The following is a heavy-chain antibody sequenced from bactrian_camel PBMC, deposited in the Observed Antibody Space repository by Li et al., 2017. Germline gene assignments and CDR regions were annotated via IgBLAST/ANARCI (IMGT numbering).Heavy chain of an antibody. J-gene: IGHJ4*01. CDR1: GLSVSDFS. CDR2: INGGGRKT. CDR3: AAGVGHRQCGLGDAALSSERFIY. D-gene: IGHD1*01. V-gene: IGHV3S6*01. Sequence: HVQLVESGGGSVQTGGSLRLSCAPSGLSVSDFSMAWFRQSPGKDREGVAAINGGGRKTFYADSAKDRFAISQDYEKKTFDLQMNDLRPEDTGMYYCAAGVGHRQCGLGDAALSSERFIYWGQGTQVTVS.